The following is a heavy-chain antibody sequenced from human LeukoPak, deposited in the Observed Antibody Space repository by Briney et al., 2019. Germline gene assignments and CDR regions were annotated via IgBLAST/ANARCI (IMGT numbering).Heavy chain of an antibody. J-gene: IGHJ4*02. CDR1: GFTFSSYW. D-gene: IGHD6-13*01. CDR2: ISSSSSYI. V-gene: IGHV3-21*01. CDR3: ARSPIRFSSSWYDY. Sequence: GGSLRLSCAASGFTFSSYWMHWVRQAPGKGLEWVSSISSSSSYIYYADSVKGRFTISRDNAKNSLYLQMNSLRAEDTAVYYCARSPIRFSSSWYDYWGQGTLVTVSS.